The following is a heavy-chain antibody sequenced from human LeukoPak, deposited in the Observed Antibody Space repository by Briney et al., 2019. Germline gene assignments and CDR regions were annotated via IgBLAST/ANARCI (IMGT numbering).Heavy chain of an antibody. CDR2: ISSDGNNK. D-gene: IGHD3-22*01. J-gene: IGHJ6*02. V-gene: IGHV3-30*03. CDR1: GFTFSSYG. Sequence: PGGSLRLSCAASGFTFSSYGMHWVRQAPGKGLEWVAVISSDGNNKNYVDSVKGRFTISRDNSKNTLYLQMNSLRAEDTAVYYCARSRPGSYYYDSSGYYVGGEYYYYYGMDVWGQGTTVTVSS. CDR3: ARSRPGSYYYDSSGYYVGGEYYYYYGMDV.